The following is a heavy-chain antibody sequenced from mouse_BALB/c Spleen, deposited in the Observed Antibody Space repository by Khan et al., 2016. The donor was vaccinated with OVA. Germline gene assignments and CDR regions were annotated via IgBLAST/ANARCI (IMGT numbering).Heavy chain of an antibody. CDR2: ISSGGHYT. CDR3: ARLAYYYNSEGFAY. V-gene: IGHV5-6*01. Sequence: EVQLVESGGDLVKTGGSLKLSCAASGFTFSTYGMSWVRQTPDKRLEWVATISSGGHYTYYLDSVKGRFTISSANAKNILYLQMTSLRSEDTAMYYCARLAYYYNSEGFAYWGQGTLVTVSA. CDR1: GFTFSTYG. D-gene: IGHD1-1*02. J-gene: IGHJ3*01.